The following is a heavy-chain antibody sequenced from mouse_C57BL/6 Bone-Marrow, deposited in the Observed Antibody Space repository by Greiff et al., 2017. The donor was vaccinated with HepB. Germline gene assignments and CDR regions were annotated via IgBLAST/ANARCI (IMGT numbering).Heavy chain of an antibody. V-gene: IGHV1-64*01. J-gene: IGHJ3*01. CDR2: IHPNSGST. CDR3: ASFYGSSYVPAWFAY. D-gene: IGHD1-1*01. CDR1: GYTFTSYW. Sequence: VQLQQPGAELVKPGASVKLSCKASGYTFTSYWMHWVKQRPGQGLEWIGMIHPNSGSTNYNEKFKSKATLTVDKSSSTAYMQLSSLTSEDSAVYYCASFYGSSYVPAWFAYWGQGTLVTVSA.